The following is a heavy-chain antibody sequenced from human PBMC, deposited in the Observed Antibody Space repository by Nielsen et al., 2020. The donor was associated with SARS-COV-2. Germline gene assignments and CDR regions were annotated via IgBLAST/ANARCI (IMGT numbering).Heavy chain of an antibody. CDR1: GFTFDDYA. Sequence: GGSLRLSCAASGFTFDDYAMHWVRQAPGKGLEWVSGISWNSGSIGYADSVKGRFTISRDNAKNSLYLQMNSLRAEDTALYYCAKDRRDGYKPYYFDYWCQGTLVTVSS. CDR2: ISWNSGSI. V-gene: IGHV3-9*01. D-gene: IGHD5-24*01. CDR3: AKDRRDGYKPYYFDY. J-gene: IGHJ4*02.